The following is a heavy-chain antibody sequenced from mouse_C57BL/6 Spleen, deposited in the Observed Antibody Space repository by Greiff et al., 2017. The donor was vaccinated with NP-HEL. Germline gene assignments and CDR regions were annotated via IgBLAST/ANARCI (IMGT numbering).Heavy chain of an antibody. J-gene: IGHJ1*03. CDR1: GYSITSGYY. CDR3: ARRDGSGYDWYVDV. V-gene: IGHV3-6*01. Sequence: VQLQQSGPGLVKPSQSLSLTCSVTGYSITSGYYWNWIRQFPGNKLEWMGYISYDGSNNYNPSLKNRISITRDTSKNQFFLKLNSVTTEDTATYYCARRDGSGYDWYVDVWGTGTTVTVSS. D-gene: IGHD1-1*01. CDR2: ISYDGSN.